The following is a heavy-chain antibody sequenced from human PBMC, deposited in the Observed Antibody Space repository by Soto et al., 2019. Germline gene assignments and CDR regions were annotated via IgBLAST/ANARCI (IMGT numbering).Heavy chain of an antibody. V-gene: IGHV5-51*01. J-gene: IGHJ4*02. CDR1: GYSFTSYW. D-gene: IGHD6-13*01. CDR2: IYPGDSDT. CDR3: ARVGIAAAGDFDY. Sequence: VEALKISCKGSGYSFTSYWIGWLRQMPGKGLEWMGIIYPGDSDTRYSPSFQGQVTISADKSISTAYLQWSSLKASDTAMYYCARVGIAAAGDFDYWGQGTLVTVSS.